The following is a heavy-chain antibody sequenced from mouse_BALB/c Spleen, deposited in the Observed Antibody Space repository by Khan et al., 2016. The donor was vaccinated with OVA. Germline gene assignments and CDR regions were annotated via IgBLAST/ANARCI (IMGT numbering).Heavy chain of an antibody. CDR3: ARLAYYHDSGGFAY. CDR2: ISTGGSYT. CDR1: GFTFSTYG. J-gene: IGHJ3*01. V-gene: IGHV5-6*01. D-gene: IGHD1-1*01. Sequence: EVQGVESGGDLVKPGGSLKLSCAASGFTFSTYGMSWVRQTPDKRLEWVATISTGGSYTYYPDSVKGRFTISRDNAKNTLYLQMNSLKSEDTAMFYCARLAYYHDSGGFAYWGQGTLVTVSA.